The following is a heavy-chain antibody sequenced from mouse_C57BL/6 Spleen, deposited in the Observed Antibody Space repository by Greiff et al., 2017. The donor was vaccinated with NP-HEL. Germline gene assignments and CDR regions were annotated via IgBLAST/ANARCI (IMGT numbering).Heavy chain of an antibody. V-gene: IGHV5-16*01. Sequence: DVKLVESEGGLVQPGSSMKLSCTASGFTFSDYYMAWVRQVPEKGLEWVANINYDGSSTYYLDSLKSRFIISRDKAKNILYLQMSSLKSEDTATYYCAREGYDGYLDYWGQGTTLTVSS. CDR3: AREGYDGYLDY. CDR1: GFTFSDYY. CDR2: INYDGSST. D-gene: IGHD2-3*01. J-gene: IGHJ2*01.